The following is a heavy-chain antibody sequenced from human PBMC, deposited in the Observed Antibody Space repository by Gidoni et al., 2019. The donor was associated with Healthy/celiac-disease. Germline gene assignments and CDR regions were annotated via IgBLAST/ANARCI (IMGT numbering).Heavy chain of an antibody. V-gene: IGHV1-2*06. CDR3: ARGHYGSGGDAFDI. CDR2: INPNSGGT. Sequence: QVLLVQSGAAVTKPGASVMVSCTASGYTLTGYYMHWVRQAPGQGLEWMGRINPNSGGTNYAQKFQGRVTMTRDTSISTACMELSRLRADDTAVYYCARGHYGSGGDAFDIWGQGTMVTVSS. J-gene: IGHJ3*02. CDR1: GYTLTGYY. D-gene: IGHD3-10*01.